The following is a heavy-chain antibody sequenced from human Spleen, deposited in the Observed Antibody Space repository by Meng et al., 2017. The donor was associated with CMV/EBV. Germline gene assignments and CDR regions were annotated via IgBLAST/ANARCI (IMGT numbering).Heavy chain of an antibody. CDR3: ARVPDYDFWSGYYAYYYGMDV. Sequence: GESLKISCAASGFTFSSYEMNWVRQAPGKGLEWVSYISSSGSTIYYADSVKGRFTISRDNAKNSLYLQMNSLRAEDTAVYYCARVPDYDFWSGYYAYYYGMDVWGQGTTVTVSS. J-gene: IGHJ6*02. CDR2: ISSSGSTI. D-gene: IGHD3-3*01. V-gene: IGHV3-48*03. CDR1: GFTFSSYE.